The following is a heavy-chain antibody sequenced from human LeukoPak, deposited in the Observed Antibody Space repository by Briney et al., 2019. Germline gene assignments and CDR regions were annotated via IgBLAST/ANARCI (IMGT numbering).Heavy chain of an antibody. D-gene: IGHD3-10*01. CDR2: IKAKTDGGTT. J-gene: IGHJ4*02. V-gene: IGHV3-15*01. Sequence: PGGSLRLSCAASGSTFSNAWMSWVRQAPGKGLEWVGHIKAKTDGGTTDYAAPVKGRFTISRDDSKNTLYLQMNSLTTEDTAVYYCGLGSGRSDFDYWGQGTLVTVSS. CDR3: GLGSGRSDFDY. CDR1: GSTFSNAW.